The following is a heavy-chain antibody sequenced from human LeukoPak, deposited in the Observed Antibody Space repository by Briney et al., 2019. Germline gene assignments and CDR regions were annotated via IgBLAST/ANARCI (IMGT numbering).Heavy chain of an antibody. CDR3: ARAGRYYDSSGYYFDAFDI. Sequence: PGGSMRLSCAASGFTFSSCSMNWVRQAPGKGLEWVSSIIGSSSYIYYADSVKGRFTISRDNAKNSLYLQMSSLRAEDTAVYYCARAGRYYDSSGYYFDAFDIWGQGTMVTVSS. D-gene: IGHD3-22*01. V-gene: IGHV3-21*01. CDR1: GFTFSSCS. CDR2: IIGSSSYI. J-gene: IGHJ3*02.